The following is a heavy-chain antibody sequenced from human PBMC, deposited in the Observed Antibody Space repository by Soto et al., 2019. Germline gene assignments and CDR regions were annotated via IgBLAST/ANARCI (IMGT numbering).Heavy chain of an antibody. J-gene: IGHJ5*02. V-gene: IGHV4-30-4*01. D-gene: IGHD3-10*01. CDR2: IYHSGSS. CDR3: ARTSPRVSGTWFDP. CDR1: GGSISSDNYY. Sequence: PSATLSLTCIVSGGSISSDNYYWSWIRQPPGKGLKWIGYIYHSGSSYYNQSLKSRVTISIDTSKNELSVKLSSVTAADTAVYYCARTSPRVSGTWFDPWGQGTLVTVSS.